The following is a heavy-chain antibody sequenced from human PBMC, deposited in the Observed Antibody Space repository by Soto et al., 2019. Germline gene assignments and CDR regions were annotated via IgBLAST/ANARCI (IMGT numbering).Heavy chain of an antibody. CDR1: GFTFSNAW. V-gene: IGHV3-15*01. D-gene: IGHD3-3*01. Sequence: GGSLRLSCAASGFTFSNAWMSWVRQAPGKGLEWVGRIKSKTDGGTTDYAAPVKGRFTISRDDSKNTLYLQMNSLKTEDTAVYYCTTDRYDFWSGYRYYYMDVWGKGTTVTVSS. CDR3: TTDRYDFWSGYRYYYMDV. CDR2: IKSKTDGGTT. J-gene: IGHJ6*03.